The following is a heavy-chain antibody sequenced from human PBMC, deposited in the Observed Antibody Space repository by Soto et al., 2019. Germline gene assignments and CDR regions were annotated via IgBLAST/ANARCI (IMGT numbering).Heavy chain of an antibody. J-gene: IGHJ3*01. D-gene: IGHD3-16*01. CDR2: IIPVFDKA. V-gene: IGHV1-69*01. CDR3: ARLRRDWGDAFDL. CDR1: GGSFGSSA. Sequence: QVQLVQSGADVKKPGSSVKVSCKASGGSFGSSAISWVRQAPAQGLEWMGEIIPVFDKANYAQNFRGRLTITADEPTGTVFMQLSSLRSEDTAVYFCARLRRDWGDAFDLWGLGTLVTVSS.